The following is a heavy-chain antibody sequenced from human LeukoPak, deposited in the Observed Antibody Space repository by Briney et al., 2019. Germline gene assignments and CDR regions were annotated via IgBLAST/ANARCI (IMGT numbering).Heavy chain of an antibody. Sequence: SETLSLTCAVYGGSFSGYYWSWIRQPPGKGLEWIGEINHSGSTNYNPSLKSRVTISADTSKNQLSLKLSSVTAADTSVYYCARHSMVADAFDIWGQGTMVTVSS. V-gene: IGHV4-34*01. D-gene: IGHD2-15*01. CDR2: INHSGST. CDR3: ARHSMVADAFDI. J-gene: IGHJ3*02. CDR1: GGSFSGYY.